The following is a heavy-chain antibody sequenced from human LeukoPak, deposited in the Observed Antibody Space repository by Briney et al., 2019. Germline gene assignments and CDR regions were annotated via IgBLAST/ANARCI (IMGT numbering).Heavy chain of an antibody. CDR3: ARDIFPYYDILTGYQNLAYYDYGMDV. V-gene: IGHV3-30-3*01. CDR1: GFTFSSYA. D-gene: IGHD3-9*01. CDR2: IPYDGSNK. Sequence: GGSLRLSCAASGFTFSSYAMHWVRQAPGKGLEWVAVIPYDGSNKYYADSVKGRFTISRDNSKNTLYLQMNSLRAEDTAVYYCARDIFPYYDILTGYQNLAYYDYGMDVWGQGTTVTVSS. J-gene: IGHJ6*02.